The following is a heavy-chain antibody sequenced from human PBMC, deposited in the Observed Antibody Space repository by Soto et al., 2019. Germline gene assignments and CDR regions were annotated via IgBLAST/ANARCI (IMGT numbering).Heavy chain of an antibody. V-gene: IGHV4-34*01. CDR1: GGSFSGYY. Sequence: QVQLQQWGAGLLKPSETLSLTCAVYGGSFSGYYWSWIRQPPGRGLEWIGEINHSGSTNYNPSLKSRVTISVDTSKNQFSLKLSSVTAADTAVYYCARIGWFDPWGQGTLVTVSS. CDR3: ARIGWFDP. J-gene: IGHJ5*02. CDR2: INHSGST.